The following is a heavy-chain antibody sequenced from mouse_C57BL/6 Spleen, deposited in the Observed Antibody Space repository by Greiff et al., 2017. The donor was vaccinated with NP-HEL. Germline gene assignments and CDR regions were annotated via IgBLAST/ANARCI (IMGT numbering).Heavy chain of an antibody. CDR3: ARGAAYGSSHWYFDV. D-gene: IGHD1-1*01. CDR2: ISYEGSN. J-gene: IGHJ1*03. CDR1: GYSITSGYY. Sequence: EVKLMESGPGLVKPSQSLSLTCSVTGYSITSGYYWNWIRQFPGNKLEWMGYISYEGSNNYNPSLKNRISITRDTSKNQFFLKLNSVTTEDTATYYCARGAAYGSSHWYFDVWGTGTTVTVSS. V-gene: IGHV3-6*01.